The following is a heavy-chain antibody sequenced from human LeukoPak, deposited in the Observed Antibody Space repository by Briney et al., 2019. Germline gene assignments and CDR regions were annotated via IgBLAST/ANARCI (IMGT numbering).Heavy chain of an antibody. CDR1: GGSISSYY. CDR3: ARFRGTNAFDI. Sequence: SETLSLTCTVSGGSISSYYWSWIRQPPGKGLEWIGYIYYSGSTNYNPSLKSRVTISVDTSKNQFSLKLSSVTAADTAVYYCARFRGTNAFDIWGQGTMVTVSS. J-gene: IGHJ3*02. CDR2: IYYSGST. V-gene: IGHV4-59*12. D-gene: IGHD1-1*01.